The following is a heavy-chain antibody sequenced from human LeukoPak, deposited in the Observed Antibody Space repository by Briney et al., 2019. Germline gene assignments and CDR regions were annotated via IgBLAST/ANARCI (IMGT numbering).Heavy chain of an antibody. CDR2: INTDGSST. CDR3: ARERGYWVLDAFDI. V-gene: IGHV3-74*01. CDR1: GFTFGSYW. Sequence: GGSLRLSCAASGFTFGSYWMHWVRQAPGKGLVWVSRINTDGSSTSYADSVKGRFTISRDNAKNTLYLQMNSLRAEDTAVYYCARERGYWVLDAFDIWGQGTMVTVSS. J-gene: IGHJ3*02. D-gene: IGHD2-21*01.